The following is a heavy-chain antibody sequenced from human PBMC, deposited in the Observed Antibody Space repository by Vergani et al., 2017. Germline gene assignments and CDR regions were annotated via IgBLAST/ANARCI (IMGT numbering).Heavy chain of an antibody. J-gene: IGHJ5*02. Sequence: QVQLVESGGGVVQPGRSLRLSCAASGFTFSSYGMHWVRQAPGQGLEWVAVIWYDGSNKYYADSVKGRFTIPRANSKNTLYLQMNSLRAEDTAVYYCAGDSGYYDYVWGSHRAKLYNWFDPWGQGTLVTVSS. CDR1: GFTFSSYG. V-gene: IGHV3-33*01. CDR3: AGDSGYYDYVWGSHRAKLYNWFDP. CDR2: IWYDGSNK. D-gene: IGHD3-16*02.